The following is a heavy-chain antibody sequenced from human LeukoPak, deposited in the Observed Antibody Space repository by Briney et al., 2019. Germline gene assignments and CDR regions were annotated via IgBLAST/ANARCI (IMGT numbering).Heavy chain of an antibody. D-gene: IGHD3-3*01. CDR2: IGIDSGNT. V-gene: IGHV3-48*01. Sequence: GGSLRLSCAASGFTFSDYSMNWVRQAPGKGLEWISYIGIDSGNTNYADSVKGRFTISGDKAKNSLYLQMNSLRVEDTAVYYCARGRRITIFGVVIRTANFDYWGQGTLVTVSS. CDR1: GFTFSDYS. J-gene: IGHJ4*02. CDR3: ARGRRITIFGVVIRTANFDY.